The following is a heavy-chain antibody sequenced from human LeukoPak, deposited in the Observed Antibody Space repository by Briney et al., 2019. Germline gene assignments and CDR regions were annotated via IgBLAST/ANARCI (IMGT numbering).Heavy chain of an antibody. D-gene: IGHD3-22*01. Sequence: SSETLSLTCTVSGGSISTFYWSWLRQPPGKPLEWIGYVYYSGFTNYNPSFNTRVTISVDTSKNQFSLKLRSVTPADTAFYYCARVDYDSSGYFDYWGQGTLVT. V-gene: IGHV4-59*01. CDR2: VYYSGFT. CDR3: ARVDYDSSGYFDY. J-gene: IGHJ4*02. CDR1: GGSISTFY.